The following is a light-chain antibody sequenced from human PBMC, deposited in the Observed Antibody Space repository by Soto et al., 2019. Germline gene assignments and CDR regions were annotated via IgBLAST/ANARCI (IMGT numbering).Light chain of an antibody. CDR2: DAS. V-gene: IGKV1-33*01. Sequence: DIQMTQSPSSLSASVGDRVTITCQASQDISNYLNWYQQKPGKAPKLLIYDASNLETGVPSRFSGSGSGTDFTFTISSLQPEDIATYYCQQYDNLCTCGQGTRLEIK. CDR3: QQYDNLCT. CDR1: QDISNY. J-gene: IGKJ5*01.